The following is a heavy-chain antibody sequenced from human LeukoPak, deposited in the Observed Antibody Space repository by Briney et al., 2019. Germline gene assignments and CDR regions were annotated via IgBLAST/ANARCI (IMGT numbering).Heavy chain of an antibody. CDR1: GGSFSGYY. CDR2: INHSGST. V-gene: IGHV4-34*01. J-gene: IGHJ4*02. CDR3: ARFSYGPDY. D-gene: IGHD5-18*01. Sequence: SETLSLTCAVYGGSFSGYYWSWIRQPPGKGLEWIGEINHSGSTNYNPSLKSRVTISVDTSKNQFSLKLSSVTAADTAVYYCARFSYGPDYWGQGTLVTVSS.